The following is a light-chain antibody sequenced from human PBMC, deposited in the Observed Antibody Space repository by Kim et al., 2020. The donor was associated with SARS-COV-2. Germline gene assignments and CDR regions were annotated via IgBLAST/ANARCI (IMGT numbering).Light chain of an antibody. CDR3: QSYVSSLSGSV. Sequence: SSPGSSANSGAGNDVHWYQKLPGTAPKLRIYGNSNRPSGVPDRFSGSKSGTSASLAITGLQAEDEADYYCQSYVSSLSGSVFGGGTKVTVL. CDR1: SANSGAGND. CDR2: GNS. V-gene: IGLV1-40*01. J-gene: IGLJ3*02.